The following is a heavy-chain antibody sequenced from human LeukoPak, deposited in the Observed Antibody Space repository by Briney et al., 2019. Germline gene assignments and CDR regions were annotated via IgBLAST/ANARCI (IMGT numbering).Heavy chain of an antibody. CDR2: ISWNSGSR. Sequence: PGGSLRLSCATSGFTFDDCAMHWVRQAPGKGLEWVSGISWNSGSRVYADSVKGRFTISRDNAKNSLYLQMNSLRAEDTALYYCAKDRGMATSYYGMDVWGQGTTVTVSS. CDR3: AKDRGMATSYYGMDV. J-gene: IGHJ6*02. CDR1: GFTFDDCA. D-gene: IGHD5-12*01. V-gene: IGHV3-9*01.